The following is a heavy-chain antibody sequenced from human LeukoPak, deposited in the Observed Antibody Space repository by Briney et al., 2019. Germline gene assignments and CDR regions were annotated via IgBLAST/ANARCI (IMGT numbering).Heavy chain of an antibody. CDR1: GYSISSGYY. CDR3: ARVGGYYYDSSGYYYFDY. V-gene: IGHV4-38-2*02. J-gene: IGHJ4*02. D-gene: IGHD3-22*01. Sequence: SETLSLTCTVSGYSISSGYYWGWIRQPPGRGLEWIGSIYHSGSTYYNPSLKSRVTISVDTSKNQFSLKLSSVTAADTAVYYCARVGGYYYDSSGYYYFDYWGQGTLVTVSS. CDR2: IYHSGST.